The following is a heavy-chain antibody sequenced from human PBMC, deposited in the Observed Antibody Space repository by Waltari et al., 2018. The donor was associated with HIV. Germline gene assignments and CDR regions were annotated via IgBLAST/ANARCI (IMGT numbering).Heavy chain of an antibody. CDR1: GGSISGYY. CDR2: ISYSGTT. Sequence: QVQLQESGPGLVKPSETLSLTCTVSGGSISGYYWSWVRQPPGKGLEWIVSISYSGTTDYSPSLKIRISTSVDTSNNQVILNLSSATAADTAVYYCARDLGRVTTDESWYFDLWGRGTLVTVSS. J-gene: IGHJ2*01. V-gene: IGHV4-59*01. CDR3: ARDLGRVTTDESWYFDL. D-gene: IGHD2-21*02.